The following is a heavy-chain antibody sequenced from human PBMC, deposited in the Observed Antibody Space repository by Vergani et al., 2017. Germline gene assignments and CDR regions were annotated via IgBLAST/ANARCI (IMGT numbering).Heavy chain of an antibody. CDR1: GYTFTSYD. J-gene: IGHJ5*02. CDR3: ARRGFKRYCSGGSCPNWFDP. D-gene: IGHD2-15*01. V-gene: IGHV1-8*03. Sequence: QVQLVQSGAEVKKPGASVKVSYKASGYTFTSYDINWVRQATGQGLEWMGWMNPNSGNTGYAQKFQGRVTITRNTSISTAYMELSSLRSEDTAVYYCARRGFKRYCSGGSCPNWFDPWGQGTLVTVSS. CDR2: MNPNSGNT.